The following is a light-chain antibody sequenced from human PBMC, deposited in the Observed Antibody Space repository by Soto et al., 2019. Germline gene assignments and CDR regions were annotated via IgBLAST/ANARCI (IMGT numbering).Light chain of an antibody. V-gene: IGKV1-5*01. J-gene: IGKJ1*01. CDR3: QQYNSYS. CDR1: QSIRSW. Sequence: DIQMTQSPSILSASFGERVTITCRASQSIRSWLAWYQQKPGKAPKLLIYDAYSLESGVPSRFSGRRSGTEFTLTISSLQPDDFATYYCQQYNSYSFGQGTKVDIK. CDR2: DAY.